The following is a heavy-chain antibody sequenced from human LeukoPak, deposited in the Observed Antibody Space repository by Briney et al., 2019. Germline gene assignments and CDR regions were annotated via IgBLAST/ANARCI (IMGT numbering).Heavy chain of an antibody. CDR3: AGVVDTAMVDGELEGC. CDR2: ISSSGSTI. Sequence: QTGGSLRLSCAASGLTFSSYEMNWVRQAPGKGLEWVSYISSSGSTIYYADSVKGRFTISRDNAKNSLYLQMNSLRAEDTAVYYCAGVVDTAMVDGELEGCWGQGTLVTVSS. V-gene: IGHV3-48*03. J-gene: IGHJ4*02. D-gene: IGHD5-18*01. CDR1: GLTFSSYE.